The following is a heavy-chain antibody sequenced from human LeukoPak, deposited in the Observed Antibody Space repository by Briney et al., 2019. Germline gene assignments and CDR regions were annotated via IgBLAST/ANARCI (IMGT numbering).Heavy chain of an antibody. CDR2: ISSNGGST. J-gene: IGHJ3*02. V-gene: IGHV3-64D*06. CDR3: VKSPRTYYYDSSGYRLDAFDI. D-gene: IGHD3-22*01. Sequence: GESLRLSCSASGFTFSSYAMHWVRQAPGKGLEYASAISSNGGSTYYADSVKGRLTISRDNSKNTLYLQMSSLRAEDTAVYYCVKSPRTYYYDSSGYRLDAFDIWGQGTMVTVSS. CDR1: GFTFSSYA.